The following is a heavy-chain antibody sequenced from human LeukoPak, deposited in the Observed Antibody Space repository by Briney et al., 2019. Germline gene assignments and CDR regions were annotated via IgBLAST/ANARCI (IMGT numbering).Heavy chain of an antibody. V-gene: IGHV3-21*06. J-gene: IGHJ4*02. CDR1: GFTFSSYS. Sequence: GGSLRLSCAASGFTFSSYSMNWVRQAPGKGLEWVSSISSSSSYIYYADSVKGRFTISRDNAKNSVYLQMNSLRAEDTAVYYCARLHGAYPIDFWGQGTLVTVSS. CDR2: ISSSSSYI. CDR3: ARLHGAYPIDF. D-gene: IGHD4/OR15-4a*01.